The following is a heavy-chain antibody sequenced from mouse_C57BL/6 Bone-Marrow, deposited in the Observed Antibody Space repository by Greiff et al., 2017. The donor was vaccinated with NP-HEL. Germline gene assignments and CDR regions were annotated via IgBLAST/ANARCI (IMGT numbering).Heavy chain of an antibody. CDR3: ARQGEFYYDYSWFAY. Sequence: EVKLVESGGGLVQPGGSLKLSCAASGFTFSDYYMYWVRQTPEKRLEWVAYISNGGGSTYYPDTVKGRFTISRDNAKNTLYLQMSRLKSEDTAMYYCARQGEFYYDYSWFAYWGQGTLVTVSA. V-gene: IGHV5-12*01. D-gene: IGHD2-4*01. CDR1: GFTFSDYY. CDR2: ISNGGGST. J-gene: IGHJ3*01.